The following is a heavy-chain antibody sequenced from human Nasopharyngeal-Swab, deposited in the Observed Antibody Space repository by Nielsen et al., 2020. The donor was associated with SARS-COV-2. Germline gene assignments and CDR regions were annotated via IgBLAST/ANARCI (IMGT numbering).Heavy chain of an antibody. J-gene: IGHJ4*02. D-gene: IGHD4-23*01. CDR3: ARDKGGNSPPYYFDY. CDR2: IYSGGST. V-gene: IGHV3-53*01. Sequence: WIRQPPGKGLEWVSVIYSGGSTYYADSVKGRFTISRDNSKNTLYLQMNSLRAEDTAVYYCARDKGGNSPPYYFDYWGQGTLGTVSS.